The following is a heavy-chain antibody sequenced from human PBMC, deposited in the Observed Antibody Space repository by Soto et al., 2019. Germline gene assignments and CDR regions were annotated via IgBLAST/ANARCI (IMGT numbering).Heavy chain of an antibody. J-gene: IGHJ2*01. D-gene: IGHD3-22*01. CDR1: GFTFSSYA. CDR2: ISGSGGST. CDR3: AKLAYYYDSSSWYFDL. Sequence: TGGSLRLSCAASGFTFSSYAMSWVRQAPGKGLEWVSAISGSGGSTYYADSVKGRFTISRDNSKNTLYLQMNSLRAEDTAVYYCAKLAYYYDSSSWYFDLWGRGTLVTVSS. V-gene: IGHV3-23*01.